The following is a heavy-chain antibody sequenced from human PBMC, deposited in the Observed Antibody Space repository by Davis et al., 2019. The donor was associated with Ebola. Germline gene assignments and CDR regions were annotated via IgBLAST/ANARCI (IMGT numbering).Heavy chain of an antibody. CDR2: INPNGGGT. J-gene: IGHJ6*04. CDR3: AREGKVNYFYFAMDV. CDR1: GYTFTASY. V-gene: IGHV1-2*06. Sequence: ASVKVSCKASGYTFTASYIHWVRQAPGQGLEWMGRINPNGGGTAYAQKFQGRVTMTRDTSISTAYMELRSLRSEDTAVYYCAREGKVNYFYFAMDVWGKGTTVTVSS. D-gene: IGHD3-10*01.